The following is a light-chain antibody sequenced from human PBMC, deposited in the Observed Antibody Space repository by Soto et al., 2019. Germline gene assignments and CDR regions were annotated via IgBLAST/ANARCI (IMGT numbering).Light chain of an antibody. CDR1: LSVSRY. CDR2: GAS. CDR3: QQYNNWPWT. Sequence: VLTQSPATLSLSPGERATLSWRASLSVSRYLAWYQQTPGQAPRLLIYGASNRATGIPARFSGSGSGTEFTLTISSLQSVDFAVYSCQQYNNWPWTFGQGTKVDIK. V-gene: IGKV3-15*01. J-gene: IGKJ1*01.